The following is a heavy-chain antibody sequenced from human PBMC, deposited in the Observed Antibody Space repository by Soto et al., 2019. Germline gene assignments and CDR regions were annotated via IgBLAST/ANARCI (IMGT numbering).Heavy chain of an antibody. V-gene: IGHV3-15*01. Sequence: GSLRLSCAASGFTFSKAWMSWVRQVPGKGLEWVGRIKSKTDGGTTDYAALVKGRFTISRDDSKNTLYLQMNSLQTEDTAVYYCTTPDRSCSSTSCYNYYGMDVWGQGT. CDR1: GFTFSKAW. D-gene: IGHD2-2*02. J-gene: IGHJ6*02. CDR3: TTPDRSCSSTSCYNYYGMDV. CDR2: IKSKTDGGTT.